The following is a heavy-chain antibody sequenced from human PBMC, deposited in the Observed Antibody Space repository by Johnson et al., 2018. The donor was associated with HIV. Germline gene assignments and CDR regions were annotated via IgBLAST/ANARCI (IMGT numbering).Heavy chain of an antibody. D-gene: IGHD3-16*01. Sequence: QVQLVESGGGVVQPGRSLRLSCAASGFTFSNYAMHWVRQAPGKGLEWVAVISYDGSNKYYAVSVKGRFTLLRDNSKNTLYLQMNSLRAEDTAVYYCARDNFGGVLVVRGGAFDIWGQGTLVTVSS. CDR2: ISYDGSNK. CDR3: ARDNFGGVLVVRGGAFDI. V-gene: IGHV3-30-3*01. J-gene: IGHJ3*02. CDR1: GFTFSNYA.